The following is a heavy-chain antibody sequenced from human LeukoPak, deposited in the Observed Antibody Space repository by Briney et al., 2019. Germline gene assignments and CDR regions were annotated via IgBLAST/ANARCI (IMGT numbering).Heavy chain of an antibody. J-gene: IGHJ4*02. CDR3: ARGLAVVPAGVPDY. Sequence: GRSPRPSCAPSGFALCAYWMYWVRPTPGERVGWVARVNTDGSGTTYADSVKGRFTISRDNAKNTLYLQMNSLRDEDTAVYFCARGLAVVPAGVPDYWGQGTLVTVSS. V-gene: IGHV3-74*01. CDR2: VNTDGSGT. CDR1: GFALCAYW. D-gene: IGHD2-2*01.